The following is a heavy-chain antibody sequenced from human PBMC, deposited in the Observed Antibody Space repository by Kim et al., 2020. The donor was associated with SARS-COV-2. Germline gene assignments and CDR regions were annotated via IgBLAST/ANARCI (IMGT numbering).Heavy chain of an antibody. CDR2: IYSGGDT. V-gene: IGHV3-66*01. CDR1: GFMVSNSY. J-gene: IGHJ4*02. CDR3: ARSYYGSGSYRYLDS. D-gene: IGHD3-10*01. Sequence: GGSLRLSCAASGFMVSNSYMSWVRQAPGKGLEWVSVIYSGGDTYYADSVKGRFTISRDNFRNTLYLQMNNLRAEDTAVYYCARSYYGSGSYRYLDSWGQGTLVTVSS.